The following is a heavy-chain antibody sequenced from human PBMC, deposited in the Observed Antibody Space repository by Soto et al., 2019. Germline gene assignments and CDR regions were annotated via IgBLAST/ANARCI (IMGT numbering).Heavy chain of an antibody. CDR2: IEEDGNER. CDR1: GFAFSSYW. CDR3: ARAPQVTTFHYGMDV. J-gene: IGHJ6*02. D-gene: IGHD2-21*02. Sequence: GGSLRLSCTASGFAFSSYWMNWVRQAPGKGLEWVASIEEDGNERYYVDSVKGRFTISRDNAMNSVYLQMNSLRAEDTAIYYCARAPQVTTFHYGMDVSDQGTTVTVSS. V-gene: IGHV3-7*05.